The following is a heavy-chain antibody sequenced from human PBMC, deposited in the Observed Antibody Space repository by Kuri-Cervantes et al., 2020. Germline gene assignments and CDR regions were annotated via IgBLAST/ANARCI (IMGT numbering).Heavy chain of an antibody. J-gene: IGHJ6*02. CDR2: ISAYNGNT. Sequence: ASVKVSCKASGYSFSSYGMNWMRQAPGQGLEWMGWISAYNGNTNYAQKLQGRVTMTTDTSTSTAYMELSSLRSEDTAVYYCAYYDILTGSDSYYYYYGMDVWGQGTTVTVSS. D-gene: IGHD3-9*01. CDR1: GYSFSSYG. V-gene: IGHV1-18*01. CDR3: AYYDILTGSDSYYYYYGMDV.